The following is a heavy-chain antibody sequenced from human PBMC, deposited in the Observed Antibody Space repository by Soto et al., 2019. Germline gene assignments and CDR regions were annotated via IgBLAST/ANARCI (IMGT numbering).Heavy chain of an antibody. D-gene: IGHD3-10*01. V-gene: IGHV1-18*01. Sequence: ASVKVSCKASGYTFTSYGISWVRQAPGQGLEWMGWISAYNGNTNYAQKIQGRVTMTTDTSTSTAYMELRSLRSDDTAVYYCARAQLLWFGDPTVDYYYYGMDVWGQGTTVTVSS. J-gene: IGHJ6*02. CDR1: GYTFTSYG. CDR3: ARAQLLWFGDPTVDYYYYGMDV. CDR2: ISAYNGNT.